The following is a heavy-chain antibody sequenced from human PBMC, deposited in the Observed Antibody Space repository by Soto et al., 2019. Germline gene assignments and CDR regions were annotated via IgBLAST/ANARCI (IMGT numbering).Heavy chain of an antibody. Sequence: GASVKFSGNASAYTCTSHGISLVRQGAGQGVEWMGWISAYNGNTNYAQKLPGRVTMTKDTSTSTAYMELRSLRSDDTAVYYCARHESGGHCYSDYHGMDVWAQGTTVTIYS. D-gene: IGHD2-21*02. J-gene: IGHJ6*02. CDR1: AYTCTSHG. CDR3: ARHESGGHCYSDYHGMDV. CDR2: ISAYNGNT. V-gene: IGHV1-18*04.